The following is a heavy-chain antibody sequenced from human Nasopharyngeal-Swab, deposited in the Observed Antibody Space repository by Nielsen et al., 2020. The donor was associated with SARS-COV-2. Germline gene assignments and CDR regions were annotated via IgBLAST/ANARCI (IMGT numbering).Heavy chain of an antibody. CDR3: ARDYPGGSCFDY. CDR1: GFTFSSYW. D-gene: IGHD2-15*01. CDR2: INSDGSST. V-gene: IGHV3-74*01. Sequence: ESLKISCAASGFTFSSYWMHWVRQAPGKGLVWVSRINSDGSSTSYADSVKGRFTISRDNAKNTLYLQMNSLRAEDTAVYCCARDYPGGSCFDYWGQGTLVTVSS. J-gene: IGHJ4*02.